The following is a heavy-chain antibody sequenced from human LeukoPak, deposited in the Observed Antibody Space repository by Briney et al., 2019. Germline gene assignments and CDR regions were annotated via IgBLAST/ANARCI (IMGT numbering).Heavy chain of an antibody. D-gene: IGHD3-22*01. CDR1: GFTVSSNY. J-gene: IGHJ4*02. CDR2: IYSGGST. CDR3: ARDQYYYDSSGYYWQDY. Sequence: PGGSLRLSCAASGFTVSSNYMSWVRQAPGKGLEWVSVIYSGGSTYYADSVQGRFTISRDNSKNTLYLQMNSLRAEDTAVYYCARDQYYYDSSGYYWQDYWGQGTLVTVSS. V-gene: IGHV3-66*02.